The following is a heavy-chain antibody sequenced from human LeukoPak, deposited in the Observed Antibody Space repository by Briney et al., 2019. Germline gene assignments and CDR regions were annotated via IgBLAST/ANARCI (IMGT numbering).Heavy chain of an antibody. D-gene: IGHD6-13*01. CDR1: GYTFTSYG. J-gene: IGHJ6*03. CDR2: ISAYNGNA. CDR3: AREGIAAPYYYYMDV. V-gene: IGHV1-18*01. Sequence: GASVKVSCKASGYTFTSYGISWVRQAPGQGLEWMGWISAYNGNANYAQKVQGRVTMTTDTSTSTAYMELSRLRSDDTAVYYCAREGIAAPYYYYMDVWGKGTTVTVSS.